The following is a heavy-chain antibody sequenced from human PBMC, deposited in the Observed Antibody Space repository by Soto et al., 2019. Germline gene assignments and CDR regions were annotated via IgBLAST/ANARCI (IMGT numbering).Heavy chain of an antibody. D-gene: IGHD1-26*01. CDR3: ARRSNSGWYFGL. CDR1: GGSISSSSYY. CDR2: IYYSGNT. Sequence: QLQLQESGPGLVKPSETLSLTCTVSGGSISSSSYYWGWIRQPPGKRLEWIGNIYYSGNTYHNPSLKSRVTMSVDTSENQFSLRLRSVTAADTAVYYCARRSNSGWYFGLWGRGALVTVSS. J-gene: IGHJ2*01. V-gene: IGHV4-39*01.